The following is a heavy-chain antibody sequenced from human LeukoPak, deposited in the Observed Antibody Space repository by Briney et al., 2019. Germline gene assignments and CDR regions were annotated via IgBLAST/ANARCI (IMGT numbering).Heavy chain of an antibody. J-gene: IGHJ4*02. CDR3: ARGGRYCSNTSCYYIDY. V-gene: IGHV4-59*08. CDR2: IYYSGST. D-gene: IGHD2-2*01. CDR1: GGSISSYY. Sequence: PSETLSLTCTVSGGSISSYYWSWIRQPPGKGLEWIGYIYYSGSTNYNPSLKSRVTISVDTSKNQFSLKLSSVTAADTAVYYRARGGRYCSNTSCYYIDYWGQGTLVTVSS.